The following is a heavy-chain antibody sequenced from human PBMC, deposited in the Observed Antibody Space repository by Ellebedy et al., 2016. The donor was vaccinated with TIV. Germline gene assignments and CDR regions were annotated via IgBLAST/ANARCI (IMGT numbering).Heavy chain of an antibody. CDR2: INKDGSEK. CDR1: GFTFSSYW. J-gene: IGHJ5*02. V-gene: IGHV3-7*01. D-gene: IGHD3-10*01. Sequence: GESLKISCAASGFTFSSYWMSWVRQAPGKGLEWVANINKDGSEKYYVDSVKGRFTISRDNAKNSLFLQMNTLGVEDTAVYYCAAGSREYWFDPWGQGTLVTVSS. CDR3: AAGSREYWFDP.